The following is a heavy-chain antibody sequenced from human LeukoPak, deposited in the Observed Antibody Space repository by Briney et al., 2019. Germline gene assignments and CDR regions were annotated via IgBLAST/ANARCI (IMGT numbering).Heavy chain of an antibody. D-gene: IGHD6-6*01. Sequence: GSSVRVSCKASGGTFSSYAVSWVRQAPGQGLEWMGRIIPIFGIANYAQKFQGRVTITADKSTSTAYMELSSLRSEDTAVYYCAILQGYSRSSAWFDPWGEGTLVTVSS. V-gene: IGHV1-69*04. CDR1: GGTFSSYA. CDR2: IIPIFGIA. CDR3: AILQGYSRSSAWFDP. J-gene: IGHJ5*02.